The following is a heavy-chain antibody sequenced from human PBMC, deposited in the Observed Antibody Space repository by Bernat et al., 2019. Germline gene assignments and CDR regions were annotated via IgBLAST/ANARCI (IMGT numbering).Heavy chain of an antibody. CDR3: ARQTFSSGWYGGYDY. CDR2: IYPGDSDT. J-gene: IGHJ4*02. CDR1: GYSFTSYW. D-gene: IGHD6-19*01. Sequence: EVQLVQSGAEVKKPGESLKISCKGSGYSFTSYWIGWVRQMPGKGLEWMGIIYPGDSDTRYSLSFQGQVTISADKSISTAYLQWSSLKASDTAMYYCARQTFSSGWYGGYDYWGQGTLVTVSS. V-gene: IGHV5-51*01.